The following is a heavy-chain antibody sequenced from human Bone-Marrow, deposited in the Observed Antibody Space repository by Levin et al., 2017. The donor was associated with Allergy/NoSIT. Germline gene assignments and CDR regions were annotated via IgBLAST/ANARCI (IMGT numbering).Heavy chain of an antibody. D-gene: IGHD2-15*01. Sequence: GGSLRLSCAASGFTFSSYAMHWVRQAPGKGLEWVAVISYDGSNKYYADSVKGRFTISRDNSKNTLYLQMNSLRAEDTAVYYCARDAEPKYCSGGSCYPGELYYYYYGMDVWGQGTTVTVSS. J-gene: IGHJ6*02. CDR1: GFTFSSYA. CDR3: ARDAEPKYCSGGSCYPGELYYYYYGMDV. CDR2: ISYDGSNK. V-gene: IGHV3-30-3*01.